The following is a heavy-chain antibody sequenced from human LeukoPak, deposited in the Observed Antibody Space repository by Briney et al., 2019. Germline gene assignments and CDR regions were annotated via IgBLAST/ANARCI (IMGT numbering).Heavy chain of an antibody. CDR3: ARDSSMLRGPLVIYYFTS. CDR1: GFTFSSYW. D-gene: IGHD3-10*01. J-gene: IGHJ4*02. V-gene: IGHV3-7*03. Sequence: GGSLRLSCAASGFTFSSYWMSWVRQAPGKGLEWVANMKQDGSEKYYVDSVKGRFTISRDNSKNTLYLQMNSLRADDTAVYYCARDSSMLRGPLVIYYFTSGAREPWSPSP. CDR2: MKQDGSEK.